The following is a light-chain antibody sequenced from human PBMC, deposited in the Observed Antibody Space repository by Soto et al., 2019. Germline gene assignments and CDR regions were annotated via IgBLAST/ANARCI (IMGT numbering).Light chain of an antibody. V-gene: IGLV2-14*01. CDR3: SSFTGSNTLGV. Sequence: QSVLTHPASVSGSPGQSITISCTGTNSDVGGYNYVSWYQQNPGKAPKLIIYEVSNRPSGISNRFSGSKSGNTASLTISGLQAEDEADYYCSSFTGSNTLGVFGTGTKVTVL. CDR1: NSDVGGYNY. J-gene: IGLJ1*01. CDR2: EVS.